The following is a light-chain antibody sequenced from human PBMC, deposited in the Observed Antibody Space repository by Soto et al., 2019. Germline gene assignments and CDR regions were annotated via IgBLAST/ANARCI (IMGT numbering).Light chain of an antibody. CDR2: EVS. CDR1: SIDVGDFQY. V-gene: IGLV2-14*01. Sequence: QSVLTQPASVSGSPGQSITISCTGTSIDVGDFQYVSWYQQHPGKAPKLMIYEVSNRPSEVSNRFSGSKSGITASLTISGLQTADEADYYCSSYTANNTVLFGGGTKVTVL. J-gene: IGLJ2*01. CDR3: SSYTANNTVL.